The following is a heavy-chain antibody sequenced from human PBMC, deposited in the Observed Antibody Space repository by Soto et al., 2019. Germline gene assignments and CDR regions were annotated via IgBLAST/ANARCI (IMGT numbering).Heavy chain of an antibody. CDR3: ARAQWLTKYYYYYYMDV. J-gene: IGHJ6*03. CDR2: TYYRSKWYN. V-gene: IGHV6-1*01. Sequence: SQTLSLTCAISGDSVSSNSAAWNWIRQSPSRGLEWLGRTYYRSKWYNDYAVSVKSQITINPDTSKNQFSLQLNSVTPEDTAVYYCARAQWLTKYYYYYYMDVWGKGTTVTVS. D-gene: IGHD6-19*01. CDR1: GDSVSSNSAA.